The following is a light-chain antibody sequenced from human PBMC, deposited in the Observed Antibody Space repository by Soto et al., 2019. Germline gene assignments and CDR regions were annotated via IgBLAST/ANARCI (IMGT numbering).Light chain of an antibody. Sequence: DIQMTQSPSSLSASVGDRVTSTCRSSQSMSSWLAWYQPKPGKAPKLLIYKASSLESGVPSRFSGSGSGTEFTLTISSLQPDDFATYYCQQYNSYSRTFGQGTKVDIK. CDR1: QSMSSW. V-gene: IGKV1-5*03. CDR2: KAS. J-gene: IGKJ1*01. CDR3: QQYNSYSRT.